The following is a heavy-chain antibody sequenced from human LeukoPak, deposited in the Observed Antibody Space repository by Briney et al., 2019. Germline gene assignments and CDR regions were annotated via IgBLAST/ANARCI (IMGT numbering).Heavy chain of an antibody. V-gene: IGHV3-30*18. CDR1: GFTFSSYG. CDR2: ISYDGSNK. J-gene: IGHJ4*02. CDR3: AKDHPTYYYDSSGLGD. Sequence: GGSLRLSCAASGFTFSSYGMHWVRQAPGKGLEWVAVISYDGSNKYYADSVKGRFTISRDNSKNTLYLQMNSLRAEDTAVYYCAKDHPTYYYDSSGLGDWGQGTLVTVSS. D-gene: IGHD3-22*01.